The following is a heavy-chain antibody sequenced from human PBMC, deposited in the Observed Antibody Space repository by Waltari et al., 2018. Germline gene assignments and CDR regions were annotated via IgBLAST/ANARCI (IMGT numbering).Heavy chain of an antibody. CDR3: ATVGRDPIVVVVAATQYFDY. CDR1: GYTLTDLS. J-gene: IGHJ4*02. D-gene: IGHD2-15*01. CDR2: FDPEDGET. Sequence: QVQLVQSGAEVKKPGASVKVSCKVSGYTLTDLSMHWVRQAPGKGLEWMGGFDPEDGETIYAQKFQGRVTMTEDTSTDTAYMELSSLRSEDTAVYYCATVGRDPIVVVVAATQYFDYWGQGTLVTVSS. V-gene: IGHV1-24*01.